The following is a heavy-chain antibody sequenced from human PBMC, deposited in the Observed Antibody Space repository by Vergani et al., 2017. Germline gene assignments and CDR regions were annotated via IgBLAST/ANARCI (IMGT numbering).Heavy chain of an antibody. CDR2: ITYEGSNV. J-gene: IGHJ3*02. CDR3: ARRIVGVDVFYDAIDI. CDR1: GFPFSGYG. V-gene: IGHV3-30*03. D-gene: IGHD1-26*01. Sequence: VESGGGLVQPGGSLRLSCAGSGFPFSGYGMHWVRQAPGKGLEWVAMITYEGSNVEYADSVNGRFTVSRDNSKNTVYLEMNSLRAGDTAVYYCARRIVGVDVFYDAIDIWGQGTKVTVSS.